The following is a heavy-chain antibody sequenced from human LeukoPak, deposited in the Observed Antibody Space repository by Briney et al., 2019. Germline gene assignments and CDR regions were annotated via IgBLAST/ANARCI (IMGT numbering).Heavy chain of an antibody. Sequence: GASVEVSCKVSGYTLTELSMHWVRQAPGKGLEWMGGFDPEDGETIYAQKFQGRVTITADESTSTAYMELSSLRSEDTAVYYCAVFAEGAARTYYFDYWGQGTLVTVSS. CDR2: FDPEDGET. CDR1: GYTLTELS. V-gene: IGHV1-24*01. CDR3: AVFAEGAARTYYFDY. D-gene: IGHD6-6*01. J-gene: IGHJ4*02.